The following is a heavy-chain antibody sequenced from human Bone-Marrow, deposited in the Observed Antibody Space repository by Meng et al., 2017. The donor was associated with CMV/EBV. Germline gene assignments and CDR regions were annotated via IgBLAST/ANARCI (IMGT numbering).Heavy chain of an antibody. Sequence: GGSLRLSCAVSRLTFKIYSMHWDRQAPGKGLQWVAVISSGGNTKFYANSVKGRFTISRDNSRNTLFLQMNSLGPDDTAVYYCATYSRAQGAMRAYFDYWGRGTLVTAPQ. CDR3: ATYSRAQGAMRAYFDY. J-gene: IGHJ4*02. D-gene: IGHD2-2*01. CDR2: ISSGGNTK. CDR1: RLTFKIYS. V-gene: IGHV3-30*03.